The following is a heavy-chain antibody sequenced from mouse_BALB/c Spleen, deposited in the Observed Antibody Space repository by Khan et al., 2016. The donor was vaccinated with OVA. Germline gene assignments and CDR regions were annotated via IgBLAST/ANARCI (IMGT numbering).Heavy chain of an antibody. CDR3: ARDGSRYNYAVDY. CDR2: ITSSGST. V-gene: IGHV3-2*02. D-gene: IGHD2-3*01. J-gene: IGHJ4*01. CDR1: GYSITSDYA. Sequence: EVQLQESGPGLVKPSQSLSLTCTVTGYSITSDYAWNRIRQFPGNKLEWMGYITSSGSTNYNPALKSRISITRDTSKNQFFLQLNSVTTEDTATNYCARDGSRYNYAVDYWGQGTSVTVSS.